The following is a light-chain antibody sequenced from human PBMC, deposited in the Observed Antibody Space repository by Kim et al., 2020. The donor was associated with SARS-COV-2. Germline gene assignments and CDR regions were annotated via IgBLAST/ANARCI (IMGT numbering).Light chain of an antibody. CDR3: QQYGSSPLT. CDR1: QSVSSSY. CDR2: GAS. V-gene: IGKV3-20*01. Sequence: CPEERATLSCRASQSVSSSYLAWYQQTPGHAPRLLIYGASSRATGIPDRFSGSGSGTDFTLTISRLEPEDFAVYYCQQYGSSPLTFGGGTKVDIK. J-gene: IGKJ4*01.